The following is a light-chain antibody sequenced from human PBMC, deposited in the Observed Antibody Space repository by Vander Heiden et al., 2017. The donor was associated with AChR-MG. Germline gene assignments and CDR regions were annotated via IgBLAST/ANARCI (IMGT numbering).Light chain of an antibody. Sequence: EIVLTQSPGTLSLSPGERATLSCRASQSVSSSYLAWYQQKPGQASRLLIYGASSRATGIPDRFSGSGSGTDFTLTISRLEPEDLAVYYCQQYGSSPQTFGQGTKVEIK. CDR1: QSVSSSY. CDR3: QQYGSSPQT. CDR2: GAS. V-gene: IGKV3-20*01. J-gene: IGKJ1*01.